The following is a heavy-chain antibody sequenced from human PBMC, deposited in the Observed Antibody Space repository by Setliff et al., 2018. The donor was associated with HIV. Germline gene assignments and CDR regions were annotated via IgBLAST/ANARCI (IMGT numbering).Heavy chain of an antibody. Sequence: SETLSLTCTVSGGSISSSRYHWGWIRQPPGKGLEWIGSIYYSGSTDYNPSLKSRVTISVDTSKNQFSLKLSSVTAADTAVYYCASNYCSAGSCYHDYWGQGTLVTVSS. J-gene: IGHJ4*02. CDR2: IYYSGST. CDR1: GGSISSSRYH. CDR3: ASNYCSAGSCYHDY. D-gene: IGHD2-15*01. V-gene: IGHV4-39*01.